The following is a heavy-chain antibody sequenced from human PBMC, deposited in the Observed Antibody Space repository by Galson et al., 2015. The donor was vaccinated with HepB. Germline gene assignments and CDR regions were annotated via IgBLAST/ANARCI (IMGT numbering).Heavy chain of an antibody. J-gene: IGHJ4*02. V-gene: IGHV3-30-3*01. CDR1: GFTFSSYA. D-gene: IGHD5-12*01. CDR2: ISYDGSNK. CDR3: ARDPRYSGYGIPFDY. Sequence: SLRLSCAASGFTFSSYAMHWVRQAPGKGLEWVAVISYDGSNKYYADSVKGRFTISRDNSKNTLYLQMNSLRAEDTAVYYCARDPRYSGYGIPFDYWGQGTLVTVSS.